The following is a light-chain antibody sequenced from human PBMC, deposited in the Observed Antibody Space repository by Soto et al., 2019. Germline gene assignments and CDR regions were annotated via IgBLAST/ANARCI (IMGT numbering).Light chain of an antibody. CDR1: QSVSSSF. Sequence: EIVLTQSPGILSLSPGDRVALSCRGSQSVSSSFLAWYQQKPGQAPRLLFYAASTRATGVPDRFSGSGSETDFSLTISRLEPEDFAIYYCQQYDASPITFGQGTRLEI. CDR3: QQYDASPIT. V-gene: IGKV3-20*01. J-gene: IGKJ5*01. CDR2: AAS.